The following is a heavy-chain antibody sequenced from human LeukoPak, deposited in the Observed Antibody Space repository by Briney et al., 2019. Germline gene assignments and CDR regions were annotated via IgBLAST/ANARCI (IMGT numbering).Heavy chain of an antibody. V-gene: IGHV3-21*01. J-gene: IGHJ4*02. D-gene: IGHD3-10*01. CDR2: ISSSSSYI. Sequence: GGSLRLSCAASGFTFSSYSMNWVRKAPGKGLEWVSSISSSSSYIYYADSVKGRFTISRDNAKNSLYLQMNSLRAEDTAVYYCARDTSHVGWGVGNWGQGTLVTVSS. CDR1: GFTFSSYS. CDR3: ARDTSHVGWGVGN.